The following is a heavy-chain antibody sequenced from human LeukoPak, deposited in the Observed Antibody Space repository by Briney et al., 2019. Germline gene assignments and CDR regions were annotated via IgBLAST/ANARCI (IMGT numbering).Heavy chain of an antibody. Sequence: GGSLRLSCAASGFTFSSYSMNWVRQAPGKGLEWVSSICSSSSYIYYADSVKGRFTISRDNAKNSLYLQMNSLRAEDTAVYYCARDPGTGEQLVGVDYWGQGTLVTVSS. V-gene: IGHV3-21*01. D-gene: IGHD6-6*01. CDR3: ARDPGTGEQLVGVDY. J-gene: IGHJ4*02. CDR2: ICSSSSYI. CDR1: GFTFSSYS.